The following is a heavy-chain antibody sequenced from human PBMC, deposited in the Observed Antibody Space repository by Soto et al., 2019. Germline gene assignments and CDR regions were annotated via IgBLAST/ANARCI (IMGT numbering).Heavy chain of an antibody. Sequence: EVQLLESGGGLVQPGGSLRLSCAASGITFNNYAMSWVRRAPGKGLERVSAIHGSGDGAFYADSVKGRFTISRDNSKNTLYLPMNSLRAEDTAVYYCGTKVSGAGTVYWCQGTLVTVSS. D-gene: IGHD1-1*01. V-gene: IGHV3-23*01. CDR2: IHGSGDGA. CDR3: GTKVSGAGTVY. J-gene: IGHJ4*02. CDR1: GITFNNYA.